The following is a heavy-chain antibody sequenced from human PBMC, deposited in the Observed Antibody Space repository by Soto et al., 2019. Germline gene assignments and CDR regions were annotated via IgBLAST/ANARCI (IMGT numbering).Heavy chain of an antibody. D-gene: IGHD3-22*01. V-gene: IGHV4-31*02. Sequence: KTSETLSLTCTVSGGSISSGGYYWSWIRQHPGKGLEWIGYIYYSGSTYYNPSLKSRVTISVDTSKNQFSLKLSSVTAADTAVYYCARAVFRKIVVVSWFDPWGQGTLVTVSS. CDR1: GGSISSGGYY. J-gene: IGHJ5*02. CDR3: ARAVFRKIVVVSWFDP. CDR2: IYYSGST.